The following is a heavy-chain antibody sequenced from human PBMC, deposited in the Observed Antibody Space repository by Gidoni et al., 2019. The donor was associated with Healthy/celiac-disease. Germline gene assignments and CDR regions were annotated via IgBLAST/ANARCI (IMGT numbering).Heavy chain of an antibody. CDR3: ARDPHYGDDVNHY. D-gene: IGHD4-17*01. CDR1: GYTFTSYG. Sequence: QVPLVPSGAEVKKPGASVKVSCTASGYTFTSYGIRWVRQAPGQGLEWMGWISAYNGNTNYAQKLQGRVTMTKDTSTSTAYMERRSRRSDDTAVYYCARDPHYGDDVNHYWGQGTLVTVSS. V-gene: IGHV1-18*04. J-gene: IGHJ4*02. CDR2: ISAYNGNT.